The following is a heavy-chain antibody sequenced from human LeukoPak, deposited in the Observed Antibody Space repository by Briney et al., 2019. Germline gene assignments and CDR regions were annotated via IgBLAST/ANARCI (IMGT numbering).Heavy chain of an antibody. V-gene: IGHV1-2*02. Sequence: ASVKVSCKASGYTFTGYYMHWVRQGPVQGLEWMGWINPNSGGTNYAQKFQGRVTMTRDTSISTAHMELSRLRSDDTAVYYCARSLWLPHFDYWGQGTMVTVSS. J-gene: IGHJ4*02. CDR2: INPNSGGT. CDR3: ARSLWLPHFDY. CDR1: GYTFTGYY. D-gene: IGHD5-18*01.